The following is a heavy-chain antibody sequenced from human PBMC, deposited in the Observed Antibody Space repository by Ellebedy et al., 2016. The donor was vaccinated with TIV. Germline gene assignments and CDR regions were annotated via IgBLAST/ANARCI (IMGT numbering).Heavy chain of an antibody. Sequence: GSLRLSXTVSGGSISSYYWSWIRQPPGKGLEWIGYIYYSGSTNYNPSLKSRVTISVDTSKNQFSLKLSSVTAADTAVYYCARSCGGDCYSDKEDYGMDVWGQGTTVTVSS. D-gene: IGHD2-21*02. CDR3: ARSCGGDCYSDKEDYGMDV. J-gene: IGHJ6*02. V-gene: IGHV4-59*01. CDR1: GGSISSYY. CDR2: IYYSGST.